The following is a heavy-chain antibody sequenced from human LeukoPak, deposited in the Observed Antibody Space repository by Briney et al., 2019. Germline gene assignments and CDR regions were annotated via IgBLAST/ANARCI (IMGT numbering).Heavy chain of an antibody. CDR3: TTFPGRYCSSTSCEGIYFDY. Sequence: QPGGSLKLSCAASGFSFSGSAMHWVRQASGKGLEWVGRIRSKANSYATAYAASVKGRFTISRDDSKSTAYLQMNSLKTEDTAVYYCTTFPGRYCSSTSCEGIYFDYWGQGTLVTVSS. V-gene: IGHV3-73*01. CDR2: IRSKANSYAT. J-gene: IGHJ4*02. CDR1: GFSFSGSA. D-gene: IGHD2-2*01.